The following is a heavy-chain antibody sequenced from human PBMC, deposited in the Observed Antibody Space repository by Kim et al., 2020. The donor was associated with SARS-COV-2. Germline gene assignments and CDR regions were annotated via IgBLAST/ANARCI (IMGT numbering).Heavy chain of an antibody. V-gene: IGHV3-15*01. CDR3: TTGTRVLLWFSSWDY. CDR2: IKSKTDGGTT. CDR1: GFTFSNAW. Sequence: GGSLRLSCAASGFTFSNAWMSWVRQAPGKGLEWVGRIKSKTDGGTTDYAAPVKGRFTISRDDSKNTLYLQMNSLKTEDTAVYYCTTGTRVLLWFSSWDYWGQGTLVTVSS. J-gene: IGHJ4*02. D-gene: IGHD3-10*01.